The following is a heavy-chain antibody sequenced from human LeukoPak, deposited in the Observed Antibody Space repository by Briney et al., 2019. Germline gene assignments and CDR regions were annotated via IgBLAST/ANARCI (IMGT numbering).Heavy chain of an antibody. V-gene: IGHV1-2*06. Sequence: AASVKVSCKASGYTFTGYYMHWVRQAPGQGLEWMGRIDPKSGVTICAKNFQGRVSMTRDTSITTAYKDLSGLGSDDTAVYYCARDHYYGSGSYYNVFDYWGQGTLVTVSS. CDR3: ARDHYYGSGSYYNVFDY. J-gene: IGHJ4*02. CDR2: IDPKSGVT. CDR1: GYTFTGYY. D-gene: IGHD3-10*01.